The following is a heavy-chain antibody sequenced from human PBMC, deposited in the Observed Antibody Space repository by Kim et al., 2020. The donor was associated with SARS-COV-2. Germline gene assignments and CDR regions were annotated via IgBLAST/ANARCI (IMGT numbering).Heavy chain of an antibody. J-gene: IGHJ2*01. Sequence: GGSLRLSCAASGFTFSSYWMGWVRQAPGKGLEWVANIAEDGSDKYYVDSVKGRFSISRDNANNLLYLQMNSLTGEDTAVYYCARDTYRFFDLWGRGTLVT. D-gene: IGHD2-21*01. V-gene: IGHV3-7*01. CDR2: IAEDGSDK. CDR1: GFTFSSYW. CDR3: ARDTYRFFDL.